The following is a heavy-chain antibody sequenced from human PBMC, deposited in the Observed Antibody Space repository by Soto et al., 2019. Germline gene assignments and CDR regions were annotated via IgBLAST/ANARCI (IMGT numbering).Heavy chain of an antibody. CDR3: ARGLVKQQLALYFDY. J-gene: IGHJ4*02. CDR2: INHSGST. V-gene: IGHV4-34*01. D-gene: IGHD6-13*01. Sequence: PSETLSLTCAVYGGSFSGYYWSWIRQPPGKGLEWIGEINHSGSTNYNPSLKSRVTISVDTSKNQFSLKLSSVTAADTAVYYCARGLVKQQLALYFDYWGQGTQVTVSS. CDR1: GGSFSGYY.